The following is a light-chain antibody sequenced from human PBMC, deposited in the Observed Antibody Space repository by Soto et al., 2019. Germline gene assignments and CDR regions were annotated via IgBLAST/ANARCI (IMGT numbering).Light chain of an antibody. CDR2: GNS. J-gene: IGLJ3*02. CDR3: QSYDSSLSGSV. V-gene: IGLV1-40*01. Sequence: QTVVTQSPSVSGAPGQRVTISCTGSSSNIGAGYDVHWYQHLPGTAPKVLLYGNSNRPSGVPDRFSGSRSGTSASLAIAGLRAEDEAHYYCQSYDSSLSGSVFGGGTQLTVL. CDR1: SSNIGAGYD.